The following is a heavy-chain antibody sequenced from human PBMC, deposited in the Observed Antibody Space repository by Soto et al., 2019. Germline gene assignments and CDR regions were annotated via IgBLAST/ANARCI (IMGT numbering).Heavy chain of an antibody. D-gene: IGHD3-3*01. J-gene: IGHJ4*02. CDR3: AHRGGYYDFWSGYPFDY. Sequence: QITLKESGPTLVKPTQTLTLTCTFSGFSLSTSGVGVGWIRQPPGKALEWLALIYWDDDKRYSPSLKSRLTLTKDTSKNQVVLTMTNIDPVDTATYYCAHRGGYYDFWSGYPFDYWGQGTLVTVSS. CDR1: GFSLSTSGVG. CDR2: IYWDDDK. V-gene: IGHV2-5*02.